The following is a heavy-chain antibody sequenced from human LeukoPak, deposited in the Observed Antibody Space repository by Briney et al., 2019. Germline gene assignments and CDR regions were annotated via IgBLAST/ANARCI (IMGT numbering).Heavy chain of an antibody. V-gene: IGHV3-23*01. Sequence: GASLRLSCAASGFTFSSYATSWVRQAPGKGLEWVSAISGSGGSTYYADSVKGRFTISRDNSKNTLYLQMNSLGAEDTAVYYCAKDQYYDSSGYYYHYFDYWGQGTLVTVSS. D-gene: IGHD3-22*01. CDR2: ISGSGGST. CDR1: GFTFSSYA. J-gene: IGHJ4*02. CDR3: AKDQYYDSSGYYYHYFDY.